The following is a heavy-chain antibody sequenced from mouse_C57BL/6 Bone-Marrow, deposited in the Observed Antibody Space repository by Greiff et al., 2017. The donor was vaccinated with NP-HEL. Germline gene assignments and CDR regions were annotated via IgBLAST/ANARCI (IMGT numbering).Heavy chain of an antibody. CDR2: IDPEDGDT. D-gene: IGHD2-5*01. Sequence: EVKLQQSGAELVRPGASVKLSCTASGFNIKDYYMHWVKQRPEQGLEWIGRIDPEDGDTEYAPKFQGKATMTADTSSNTAYLQLSSLTSEDTAVYYCTTAYYSNYDAMDYRGQGTSVTVSS. CDR1: GFNIKDYY. J-gene: IGHJ4*01. V-gene: IGHV14-1*01. CDR3: TTAYYSNYDAMDY.